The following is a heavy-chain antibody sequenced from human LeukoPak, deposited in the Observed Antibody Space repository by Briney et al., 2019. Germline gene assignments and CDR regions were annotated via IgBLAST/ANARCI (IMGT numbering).Heavy chain of an antibody. CDR1: GFTFSNYW. Sequence: GGSLRLSCTVSGFTFSNYWMRWVRQAPGKGLEWVASIDKNGRENRYVDSVEGRFTISRDNAKNSVYLQMTSLGAEDTAVYYCATYTQNFGAPGTDYWGQGTLVTVSS. V-gene: IGHV3-7*01. CDR2: IDKNGREN. J-gene: IGHJ4*02. CDR3: ATYTQNFGAPGTDY. D-gene: IGHD3-10*01.